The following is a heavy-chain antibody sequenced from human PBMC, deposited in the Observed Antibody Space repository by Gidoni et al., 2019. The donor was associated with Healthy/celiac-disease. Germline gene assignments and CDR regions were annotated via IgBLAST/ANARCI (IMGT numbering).Heavy chain of an antibody. J-gene: IGHJ4*02. CDR2: INHSGST. CDR1: GGSFSGYY. V-gene: IGHV4-34*01. Sequence: QVQLQQWGAGLLKPSETLSLTCAVYGGSFSGYYWSWIRQPPGKGLEWIGEINHSGSTNYNPSLKSRVTISVDTSKNQFSLKLSSVTAADTAVYYCASGLHHRRDGYNAKIDYWGQGTLVTVSS. D-gene: IGHD5-12*01. CDR3: ASGLHHRRDGYNAKIDY.